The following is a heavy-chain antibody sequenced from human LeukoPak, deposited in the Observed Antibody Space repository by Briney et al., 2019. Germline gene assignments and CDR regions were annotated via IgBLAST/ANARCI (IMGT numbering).Heavy chain of an antibody. CDR2: INHSGST. V-gene: IGHV4-34*01. D-gene: IGHD2-21*02. CDR3: AREYSKDCGGDCYNFDY. Sequence: KSSETLSLTCAVYGGSFSGYYWSWVRQPPGKGVEWIWEINHSGSTNYNPSLKSRVTISVDTSKNQFSLKLSSVTAADTAVYYCAREYSKDCGGDCYNFDYWGQGTLVTVSS. CDR1: GGSFSGYY. J-gene: IGHJ4*02.